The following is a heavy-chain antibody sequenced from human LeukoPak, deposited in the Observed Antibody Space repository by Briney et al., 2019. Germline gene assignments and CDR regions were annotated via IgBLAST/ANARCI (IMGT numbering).Heavy chain of an antibody. CDR3: AKGMVPSSWPANYGMDV. J-gene: IGHJ6*02. CDR1: GFTFSSHG. Sequence: GGSLRLSCAASGFTFSSHGMHWVRQAPGKGLEWVAVISYDGSNKYYADSVKGRFTISRDNSKNMLYLQMNSLRAEDTAVYYCAKGMVPSSWPANYGMDVWGQGTTVTVSS. V-gene: IGHV3-30*18. D-gene: IGHD6-13*01. CDR2: ISYDGSNK.